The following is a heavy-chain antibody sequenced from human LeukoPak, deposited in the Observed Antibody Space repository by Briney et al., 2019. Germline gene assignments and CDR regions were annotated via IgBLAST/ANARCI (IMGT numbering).Heavy chain of an antibody. CDR3: AKDVPTAYFDY. J-gene: IGHJ4*02. Sequence: GGSLRLSCAASGFTFGSYGMHWVRQTPRKGLEGVAFIRFDGSNEYYADSVEGRFTISRDNSKNTLYLQMNSLRGDDAAVYYCAKDVPTAYFDYWGQGTLVTASS. D-gene: IGHD1-1*01. CDR1: GFTFGSYG. V-gene: IGHV3-30*02. CDR2: IRFDGSNE.